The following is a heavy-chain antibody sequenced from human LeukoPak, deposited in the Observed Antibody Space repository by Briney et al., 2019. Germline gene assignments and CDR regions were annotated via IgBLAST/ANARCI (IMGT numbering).Heavy chain of an antibody. CDR2: ISYSGST. D-gene: IGHD3-10*01. J-gene: IGHJ4*02. CDR1: GSSISRGDYY. V-gene: IGHV4-30-4*01. Sequence: PSETLSLTCTVSGSSISRGDYYWRWIRQPPGKGLEWIGYISYSGSTYYNPSLKNRVTISVDTSKNQFSLKLNSVTAADTAVYYCARCLMVRGKIFDFWGQGTLVTVSS. CDR3: ARCLMVRGKIFDF.